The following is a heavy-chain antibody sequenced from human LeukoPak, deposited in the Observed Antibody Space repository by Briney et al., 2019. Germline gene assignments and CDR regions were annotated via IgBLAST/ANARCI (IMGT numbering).Heavy chain of an antibody. Sequence: SSETLFLTCTVSGGSISSYYWSWIRQPPGKGLEWIGYIYYSGSTNYNPSLKSRVTISVDTSKNQFSLRLSSVTAADTAVYYCASLYSSGGDYWGQGALVTVSS. V-gene: IGHV4-59*01. D-gene: IGHD6-19*01. CDR1: GGSISSYY. CDR3: ASLYSSGGDY. J-gene: IGHJ4*02. CDR2: IYYSGST.